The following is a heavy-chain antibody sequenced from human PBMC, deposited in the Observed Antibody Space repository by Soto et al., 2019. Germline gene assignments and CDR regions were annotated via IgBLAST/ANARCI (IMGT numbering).Heavy chain of an antibody. Sequence: QVQLVESGGGVVQPGRSLRLSCAASGFSFSSYGMHWVRQAPGKGLEWVAVIWYGGSNKYYADSVKGRLTISRDNSKNTLYLQMNSLRAEDTAVYYCARGGYSVAYGMDVWGQGTTVTV. CDR3: ARGGYSVAYGMDV. J-gene: IGHJ6*02. CDR2: IWYGGSNK. CDR1: GFSFSSYG. D-gene: IGHD2-15*01. V-gene: IGHV3-33*01.